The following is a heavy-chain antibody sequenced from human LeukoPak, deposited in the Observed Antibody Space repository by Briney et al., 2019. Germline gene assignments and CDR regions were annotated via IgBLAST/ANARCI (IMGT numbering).Heavy chain of an antibody. CDR1: GGSISSYY. D-gene: IGHD2-15*01. J-gene: IGHJ5*02. CDR2: IYYSGYT. V-gene: IGHV4-59*12. CDR3: ARRPPRACSGGSCKPNRDNWFDP. Sequence: PSETLSLTCTVSGGSISSYYWSWIRQPPGKGLEWIGYIYYSGYTNYNPSLKSRVTISVDTSKNQFSLKLSSVTAADTAVYYCARRPPRACSGGSCKPNRDNWFDPWGQGTLVTVSS.